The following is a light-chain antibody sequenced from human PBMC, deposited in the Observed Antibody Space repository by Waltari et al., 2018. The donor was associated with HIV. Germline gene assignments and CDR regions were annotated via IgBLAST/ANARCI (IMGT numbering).Light chain of an antibody. CDR3: QQYDNWPLT. J-gene: IGKJ4*01. Sequence: DIVMTQSPVTLSVSPGDRVTLSCRASQSVDKNLAWYQNRAGQAPRLLIYGASFRAAGVPGRFSGSGSGTEFTLTISSLQSEDFAIFYCQQYDNWPLTFGGGTKLEI. CDR2: GAS. V-gene: IGKV3-15*01. CDR1: QSVDKN.